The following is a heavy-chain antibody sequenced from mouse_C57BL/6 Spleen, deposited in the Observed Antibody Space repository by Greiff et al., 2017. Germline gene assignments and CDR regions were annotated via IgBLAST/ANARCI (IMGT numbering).Heavy chain of an antibody. J-gene: IGHJ4*01. V-gene: IGHV1-39*01. CDR2: IYPDYGTT. D-gene: IGHD1-1*01. CDR3: ARGAGSPYYAMDY. Sequence: EVQLQQSGPELVKPGASVKISCKASGYSFTDYNMHWVKQSPGKGLEWIGVIYPDYGTTSYNQKFKGKATLTVDKSSSTAYMQLNSLTSEDSAVYCCARGAGSPYYAMDYWGQGTSVTVSS. CDR1: GYSFTDYN.